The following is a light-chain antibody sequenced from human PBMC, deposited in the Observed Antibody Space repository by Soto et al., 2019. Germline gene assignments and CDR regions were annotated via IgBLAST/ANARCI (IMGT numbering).Light chain of an antibody. CDR1: QYITTF. Sequence: DIQMTQSPSSLSASVGDRVTITCRASQYITTFLNWYQQRPGRAPKLLIFAASNLQSGVPSRFSGSGSGTDFTLAISSLQPEDFGTYYCQQIYSTPVTFCGGTKVEIK. CDR3: QQIYSTPVT. V-gene: IGKV1-39*01. J-gene: IGKJ4*01. CDR2: AAS.